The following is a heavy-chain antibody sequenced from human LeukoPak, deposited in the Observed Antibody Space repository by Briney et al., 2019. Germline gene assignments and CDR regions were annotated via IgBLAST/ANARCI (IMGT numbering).Heavy chain of an antibody. J-gene: IGHJ4*02. CDR3: ARVPPDGYNTLIDY. Sequence: ASVKVSCKASSYTFTSYGISWVRQAPGQGLEWMGWISAYNGNTNYAQKLQGRVTMTTDTSTSTAYMELRSLRSDDTAVYYCARVPPDGYNTLIDYWGQGTLVTVSS. V-gene: IGHV1-18*01. CDR1: SYTFTSYG. CDR2: ISAYNGNT. D-gene: IGHD5-24*01.